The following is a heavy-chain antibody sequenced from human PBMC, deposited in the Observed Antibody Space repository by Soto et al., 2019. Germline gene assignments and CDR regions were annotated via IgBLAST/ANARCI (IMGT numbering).Heavy chain of an antibody. Sequence: GSLRLSCAASGFTFTKAWMSWVRQAPGKGLEWVGRIKSKTDGGTTDYAAPVRGRFTISRDDSKNTLYLQMNSLKTEDTAVYYCTTEGPGYCSGGSCYAIDYWGQGTRVTVSS. V-gene: IGHV3-15*01. CDR2: IKSKTDGGTT. CDR3: TTEGPGYCSGGSCYAIDY. D-gene: IGHD2-15*01. CDR1: GFTFTKAW. J-gene: IGHJ4*02.